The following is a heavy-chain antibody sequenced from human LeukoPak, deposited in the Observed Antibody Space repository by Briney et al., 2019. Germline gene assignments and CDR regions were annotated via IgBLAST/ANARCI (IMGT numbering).Heavy chain of an antibody. CDR2: INSDGINT. V-gene: IGHV3-74*01. CDR3: ARGVYYDILTGYYSYFDN. CDR1: GFTFSNYW. J-gene: IGHJ4*02. Sequence: GGSLRLSCAASGFTFSNYWMHWVRQAPGKGLVWVSRINSDGINTSYADSVKGRFTISRDNAKNSLYLQMNSLRAEDTAVYYCARGVYYDILTGYYSYFDNWGQGTLVTVSS. D-gene: IGHD3-9*01.